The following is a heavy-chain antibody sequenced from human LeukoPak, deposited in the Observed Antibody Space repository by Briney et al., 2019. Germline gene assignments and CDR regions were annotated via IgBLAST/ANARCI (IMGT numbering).Heavy chain of an antibody. J-gene: IGHJ4*02. V-gene: IGHV4-34*01. Sequence: SETLSLTCAVYGGSFSGYYWSWIRQPPGKGLEWIGEINHSGSTNYNPSLTSRVTISVDTSKNQFSLKLSSVTAADTAAYSCARYYRPAYYFDYWGQGTLVTVSS. CDR3: ARYYRPAYYFDY. D-gene: IGHD2/OR15-2a*01. CDR2: INHSGST. CDR1: GGSFSGYY.